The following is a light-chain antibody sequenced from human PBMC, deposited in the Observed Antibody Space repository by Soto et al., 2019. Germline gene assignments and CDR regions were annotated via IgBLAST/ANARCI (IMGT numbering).Light chain of an antibody. CDR2: GAS. J-gene: IGKJ1*01. V-gene: IGKV3D-15*01. CDR3: QQYDNWLGT. CDR1: QSVDSN. Sequence: EIVMTQSPATLSVSPGERAALSCRASQSVDSNLAWYQQTPGQAPRLLIYGASTRATGIPARFGGSGSGTEFTLTISSLQSEDFAVYYCQQYDNWLGTFGQGTKVEVK.